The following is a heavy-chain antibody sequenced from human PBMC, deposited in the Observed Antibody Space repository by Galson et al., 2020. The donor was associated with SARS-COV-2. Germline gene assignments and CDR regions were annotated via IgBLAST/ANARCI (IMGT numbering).Heavy chain of an antibody. CDR2: ISGSGSNT. CDR3: AKDAGRLRYFDWLPPYCFDH. D-gene: IGHD3-9*01. V-gene: IGHV3-23*01. J-gene: IGHJ4*02. CDR1: GFTFFNYA. Sequence: GGSLRLSCEASGFTFFNYAMGWVRQAPGEGLEWVAGISGSGSNTYYADSVKGRFTISRDTSKNTLYLEMNSLRVEDTAMYFCAKDAGRLRYFDWLPPYCFDHWGQGALVTVSS.